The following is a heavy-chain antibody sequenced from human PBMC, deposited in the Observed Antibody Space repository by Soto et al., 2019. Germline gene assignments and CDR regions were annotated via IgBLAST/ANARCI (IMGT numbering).Heavy chain of an antibody. J-gene: IGHJ4*02. CDR3: ARGGMGDYDSSGTFDY. CDR2: IYYSGST. Sequence: PSETLSLTCTVSGGSISSGGYYWSWIRQHPGKGLEWIGYIYYSGSTYYNPSLKSRVTISVDTSKNQFSLKLSSVTAADTAVYYCARGGMGDYDSSGTFDYWGQGTQVTVSS. CDR1: GGSISSGGYY. V-gene: IGHV4-31*03. D-gene: IGHD3-22*01.